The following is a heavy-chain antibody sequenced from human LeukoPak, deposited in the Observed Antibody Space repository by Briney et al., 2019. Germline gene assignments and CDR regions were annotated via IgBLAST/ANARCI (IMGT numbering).Heavy chain of an antibody. CDR3: ARGQYGDYVFDY. CDR2: ISSSSSYI. V-gene: IGHV3-21*01. J-gene: IGHJ4*02. Sequence: GGSLRLSCAASGFTFSSYSMNWVRQAPGKGLEWVSSISSSSSYIYYADSVKGRFTISRDNVKNSLYLQMNSLRAEDTAVYYCARGQYGDYVFDYWGQGTLVTVSS. D-gene: IGHD4-17*01. CDR1: GFTFSSYS.